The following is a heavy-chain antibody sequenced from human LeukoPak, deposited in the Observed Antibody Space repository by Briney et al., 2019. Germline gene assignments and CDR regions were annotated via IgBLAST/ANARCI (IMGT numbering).Heavy chain of an antibody. CDR3: AKGLQAAAGYYYYYYMDV. V-gene: IGHV3-21*04. Sequence: GGSLRLSCAASGFTFSSYSTNWVRQAPGKGLEWVSSISSSSSYIYYADSVKGRFTISRDNAKNSLYLQMNSLRAEDTAVYYCAKGLQAAAGYYYYYYMDVWGKGTTVTVSS. J-gene: IGHJ6*03. CDR2: ISSSSSYI. D-gene: IGHD6-13*01. CDR1: GFTFSSYS.